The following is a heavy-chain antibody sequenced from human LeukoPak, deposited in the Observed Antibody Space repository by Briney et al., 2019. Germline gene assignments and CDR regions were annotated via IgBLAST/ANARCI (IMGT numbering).Heavy chain of an antibody. V-gene: IGHV5-51*01. CDR2: IYPGDSET. Sequence: GESLKISCTGSGYSFTNYWIAWVRQMPGKGLEWMGIIYPGDSETTYSPSFQGQVTISADKSITTTYLQWSRLEASDTAVYYCARGRGYCNSSSCYDFDYWGQGTLVTVSS. J-gene: IGHJ4*02. CDR3: ARGRGYCNSSSCYDFDY. D-gene: IGHD2-2*01. CDR1: GYSFTNYW.